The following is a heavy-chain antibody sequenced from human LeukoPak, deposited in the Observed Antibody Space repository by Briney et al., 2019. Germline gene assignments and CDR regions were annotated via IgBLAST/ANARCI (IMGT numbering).Heavy chain of an antibody. Sequence: SETLSLTCTVSGGSISSYYWSWIRQPAGKGLEWIRRIYTSGSTNYNPSLRSRVTMSVDTSKNQFSLKLSSVTAADTAVYYCARAGGSGSFLYYFDYWGQGTLVTVSS. J-gene: IGHJ4*02. V-gene: IGHV4-4*07. CDR2: IYTSGST. D-gene: IGHD3-10*01. CDR1: GGSISSYY. CDR3: ARAGGSGSFLYYFDY.